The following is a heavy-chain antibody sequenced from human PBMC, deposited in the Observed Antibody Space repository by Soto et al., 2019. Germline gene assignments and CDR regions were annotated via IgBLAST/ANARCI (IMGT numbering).Heavy chain of an antibody. CDR1: GFTFSSYA. V-gene: IGHV3-30-3*01. CDR3: AGPYSSSSGGNFDY. D-gene: IGHD6-6*01. Sequence: QVQLVESGGGVVQPGRSLRLSCAASGFTFSSYAMHWVRQAPGKGLEWVAVISYDGSNKYYADSVKGRFTISRDNSKNTLYLQMNSLRAEDTAVYYCAGPYSSSSGGNFDYWGQGTLVTVSS. CDR2: ISYDGSNK. J-gene: IGHJ4*02.